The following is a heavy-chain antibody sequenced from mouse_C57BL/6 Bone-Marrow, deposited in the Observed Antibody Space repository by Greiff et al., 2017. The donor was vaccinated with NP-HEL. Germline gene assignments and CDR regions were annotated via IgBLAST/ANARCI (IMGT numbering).Heavy chain of an antibody. CDR2: IYPRSGNT. Sequence: QVQLQQSGAELARPVASVKLSCKASGYTFTSYGISWVKQRTGQGLEWIGEIYPRSGNTYYNEKFKGKATLTADKSSSTAYMELRSLTSEDSAVYFCARLSTKVEPWYFDVWGTGTTVTVSS. D-gene: IGHD1-1*01. V-gene: IGHV1-81*01. CDR3: ARLSTKVEPWYFDV. J-gene: IGHJ1*03. CDR1: GYTFTSYG.